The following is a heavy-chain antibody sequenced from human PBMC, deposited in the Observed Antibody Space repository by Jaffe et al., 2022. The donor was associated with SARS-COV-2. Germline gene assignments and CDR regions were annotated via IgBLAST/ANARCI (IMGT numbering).Heavy chain of an antibody. J-gene: IGHJ4*02. V-gene: IGHV1-46*01. Sequence: QVQLVQSGAEVKKPGASVKVSCKASGYTFTSYYMHWVRQAPGQGLEWMGIINPSGGSTSYAQKFQGRVTMTRDTSTSTVYMELSSLRSEDTAVYYCARASPLGYCSGGSCFPFDYWGQGTLVTVSS. CDR1: GYTFTSYY. CDR2: INPSGGST. CDR3: ARASPLGYCSGGSCFPFDY. D-gene: IGHD2-15*01.